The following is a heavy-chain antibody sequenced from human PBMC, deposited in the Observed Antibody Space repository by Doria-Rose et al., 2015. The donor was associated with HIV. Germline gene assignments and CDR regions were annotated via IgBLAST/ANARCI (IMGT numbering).Heavy chain of an antibody. CDR3: ASPVRMKLYYYYYGMDV. CDR1: GGTFISYS. V-gene: IGHV1-69*01. J-gene: IGHJ6*02. CDR2: IISMFGTA. Sequence: VQLVESGAEVKKPGSSVKVSCRASGGTFISYSISWVRQAPGQGLEWMGGIISMFGTANYAQKFQGRVTITADESTSTAYMELSSLRSEDTAVYYCASPVRMKLYYYYYGMDVWGQGTTVTVTS.